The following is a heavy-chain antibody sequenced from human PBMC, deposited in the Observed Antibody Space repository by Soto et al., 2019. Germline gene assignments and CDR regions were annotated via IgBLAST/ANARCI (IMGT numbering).Heavy chain of an antibody. CDR2: VTVTGGST. J-gene: IGHJ5*02. D-gene: IGHD3-10*01. Sequence: VGSLRLSCAASGISFNTYGVTWVRQAPGKGLEWVSTVTVTGGSTYYADSVKGRFTIYRDRSNYTVSLLLNSLRVEDTAMSYCAGHRSHEGWSDAWGQGTMDTVSS. CDR3: AGHRSHEGWSDA. V-gene: IGHV3-23*01. CDR1: GISFNTYG.